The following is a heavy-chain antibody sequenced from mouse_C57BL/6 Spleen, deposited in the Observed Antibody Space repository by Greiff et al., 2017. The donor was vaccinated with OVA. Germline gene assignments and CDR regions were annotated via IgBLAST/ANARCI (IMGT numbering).Heavy chain of an antibody. CDR3: AHGYYLYFDY. D-gene: IGHD2-3*01. Sequence: QVQLQQSGPELVKPGASVKISCKASGYAFSSSWMNWVKQRPGKGLEWIGRIYPGDGDTNYNGKFKGKATLTADKSSSTAYMQLSSLTSEDSAVYFCAHGYYLYFDYWGQGTTLTVSS. CDR2: IYPGDGDT. CDR1: GYAFSSSW. V-gene: IGHV1-82*01. J-gene: IGHJ2*01.